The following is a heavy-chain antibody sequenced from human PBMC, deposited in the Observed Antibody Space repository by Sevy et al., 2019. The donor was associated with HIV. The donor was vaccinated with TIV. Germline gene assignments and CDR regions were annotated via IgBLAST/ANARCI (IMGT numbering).Heavy chain of an antibody. CDR2: MSSSITYT. J-gene: IGHJ3*02. V-gene: IGHV3-21*04. D-gene: IGHD1-26*01. CDR1: GFSFSDYT. CDR3: AREGETSGHAGAFDI. Sequence: GGSLRLSCEASGFSFSDYTMTWVRQAPGKGLEWVSSMSSSITYTYYADSLKGRFTISRDNAKSSLYLQMNSLRVEDTAVYYCAREGETSGHAGAFDIWGQGTMVTVSS.